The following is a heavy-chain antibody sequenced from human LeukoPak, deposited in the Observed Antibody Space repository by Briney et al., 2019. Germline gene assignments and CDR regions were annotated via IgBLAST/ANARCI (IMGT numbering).Heavy chain of an antibody. J-gene: IGHJ4*02. CDR2: IYHSGST. CDR1: GYSISSGYY. D-gene: IGHD3-3*01. CDR3: ASVEYYDFWSGYPTYYFDY. V-gene: IGHV4-38-2*01. Sequence: SETLSLTCAVSGYSISSGYYWGWIRQPPGKGVEWSGSIYHSGSTYYNPSLKSRVTISIDTSKTQFSLKLSSVTAADTAVYYCASVEYYDFWSGYPTYYFDYWGQGTLVTVSS.